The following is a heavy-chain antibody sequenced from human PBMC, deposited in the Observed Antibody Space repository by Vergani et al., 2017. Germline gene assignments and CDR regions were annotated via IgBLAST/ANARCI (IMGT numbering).Heavy chain of an antibody. CDR2: IYYSGST. CDR1: GGSISSGGYY. Sequence: QVQLQESGPGLVKPSQPLSLTCTVSGGSISSGGYYWSWIRQHPGKGLEWIGYIYYSGSTYYNPSLKSRVTISVDTSKNQFSLKLSSVTAADTAVDYCARDREYYDSSGYIDYWGQGTLVTVSS. CDR3: ARDREYYDSSGYIDY. V-gene: IGHV4-31*03. J-gene: IGHJ4*02. D-gene: IGHD3-22*01.